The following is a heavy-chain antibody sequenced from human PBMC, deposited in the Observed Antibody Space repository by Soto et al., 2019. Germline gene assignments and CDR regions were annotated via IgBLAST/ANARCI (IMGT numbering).Heavy chain of an antibody. J-gene: IGHJ6*02. D-gene: IGHD2-2*01. CDR3: ARDWVVVVPAAISYYYYGMDV. Sequence: LSLTCTVSGGSISSYYWSWIRQPAGKGLEWIGRIYTSGSTNYNPSLKSRVTMSVDTSKNQFSLKLSSVTAADTAVYYCARDWVVVVPAAISYYYYGMDVWGQGTTVTVSS. CDR1: GGSISSYY. V-gene: IGHV4-4*07. CDR2: IYTSGST.